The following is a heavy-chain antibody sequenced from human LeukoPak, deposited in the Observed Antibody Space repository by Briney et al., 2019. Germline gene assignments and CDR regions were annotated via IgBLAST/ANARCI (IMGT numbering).Heavy chain of an antibody. CDR2: IYPGDSDT. D-gene: IGHD6-13*01. V-gene: IGHV5-51*01. J-gene: IGHJ4*02. Sequence: GESLKISCKGSGYSFTNYWIGWVRQMPGKGLDGMGIIYPGDSDTTYSPSFQGQFTISADRSISTAYLQWSSLKASDTAMYYCARYSRIAAAASRTFDYWGQGTLVTVSS. CDR1: GYSFTNYW. CDR3: ARYSRIAAAASRTFDY.